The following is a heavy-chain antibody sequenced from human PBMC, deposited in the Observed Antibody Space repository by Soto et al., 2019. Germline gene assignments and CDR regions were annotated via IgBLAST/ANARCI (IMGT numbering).Heavy chain of an antibody. V-gene: IGHV1-69*01. Sequence: QVQLVQSGAEVKKPGASVKVSCKASGGTFSSYAISWVRQAPGQGLEWMGGIIPIFGTANYAQTFQGRVTMTADESTSTAYMELSSPRSEDTAVDSFARVLEWEVPKPVDAFDICGQGTMVTFSS. CDR1: GGTFSSYA. CDR3: ARVLEWEVPKPVDAFDI. J-gene: IGHJ3*02. CDR2: IIPIFGTA. D-gene: IGHD1-26*01.